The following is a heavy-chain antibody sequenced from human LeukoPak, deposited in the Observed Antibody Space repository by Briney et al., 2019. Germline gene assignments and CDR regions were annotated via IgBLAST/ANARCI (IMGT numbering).Heavy chain of an antibody. Sequence: GGSLRLSCAASGFTFSSCAMTWVRQAPGQGLEWISALTDTGYTTYYRDSVKGRFTTSRDNSKNTLYLQMSSLRAEDTALYYCVKGSSAYYYDYWGQGTLVTVSS. V-gene: IGHV3-23*01. J-gene: IGHJ4*02. CDR3: VKGSSAYYYDY. CDR1: GFTFSSCA. CDR2: LTDTGYTT. D-gene: IGHD3-22*01.